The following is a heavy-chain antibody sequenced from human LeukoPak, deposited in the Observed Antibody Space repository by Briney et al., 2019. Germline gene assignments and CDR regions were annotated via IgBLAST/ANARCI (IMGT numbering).Heavy chain of an antibody. J-gene: IGHJ4*02. CDR3: AREEGWMATITGFLDY. D-gene: IGHD5-24*01. CDR1: GFTFSNYE. Sequence: GGSLRLSCAASGFTFSNYEMNWVRQAPGKGLEWLAYISKSGSPTYYADSVKGRFTISRDNAKNSLYLQMNSLRAEDTAVYYCAREEGWMATITGFLDYWGQGTLVTVSS. CDR2: ISKSGSPT. V-gene: IGHV3-48*03.